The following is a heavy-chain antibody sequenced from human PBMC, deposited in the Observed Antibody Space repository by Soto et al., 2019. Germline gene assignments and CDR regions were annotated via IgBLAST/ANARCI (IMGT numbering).Heavy chain of an antibody. D-gene: IGHD6-19*01. CDR3: ARLPNSGWLFTPPLDN. CDR1: GGSISSSSYY. Sequence: PSETLSLTCTVSGGSISSSSYYWGWIRQPPGKGLEWIGSIYYSGSTYYNPSLKSRVTISVDTSKNQFSLKLSSVTAADTAVYYCARLPNSGWLFTPPLDNWGQGTLVTVSS. J-gene: IGHJ4*02. CDR2: IYYSGST. V-gene: IGHV4-39*01.